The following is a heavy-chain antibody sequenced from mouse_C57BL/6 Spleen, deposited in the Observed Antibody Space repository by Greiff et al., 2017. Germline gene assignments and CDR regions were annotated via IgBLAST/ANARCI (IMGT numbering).Heavy chain of an antibody. J-gene: IGHJ2*01. D-gene: IGHD2-4*01. V-gene: IGHV1-64*01. CDR3: ARRGIYDSLDY. CDR1: GYTFTSYW. CDR2: IHPNSGST. Sequence: VQPQQPGAELVKPGASVKLSCKASGYTFTSYWMHWVKQRPGQGLEWIGMIHPNSGSTNYNEKFKSKATLTVDKSSSTAYMQLSSLTSEDSAVYYCARRGIYDSLDYWGQGTTLTVSS.